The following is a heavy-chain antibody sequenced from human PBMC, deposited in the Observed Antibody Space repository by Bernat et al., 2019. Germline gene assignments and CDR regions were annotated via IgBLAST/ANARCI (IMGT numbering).Heavy chain of an antibody. CDR2: ISYDGSNK. CDR3: ATLYYYDSSGYSLDYYYGMDV. V-gene: IGHV3-30*03. J-gene: IGHJ6*02. D-gene: IGHD3-22*01. Sequence: QVQLVESGGGVVQPGRSLRLSCAASGFTFSSYGMHWVRQAPGKGLEWVAVISYDGSNKYYADAVKGRFTSSRDNSKNTLYLEMNSLRAEDTAVYYCATLYYYDSSGYSLDYYYGMDVWGQGTTVTVSS. CDR1: GFTFSSYG.